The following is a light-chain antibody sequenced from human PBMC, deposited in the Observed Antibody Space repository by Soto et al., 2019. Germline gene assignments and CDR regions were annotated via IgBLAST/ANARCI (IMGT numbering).Light chain of an antibody. CDR2: GAS. V-gene: IGKV3-20*01. J-gene: IGKJ4*01. CDR3: QQYGSSPLT. CDR1: QSVTSSY. Sequence: EIVLTQSPGTLSLSPGERATLSCRASQSVTSSYLAWYQQTPGQAPRLLIYGASRMATGIPDRFSGSGSGTDFTLTSSRLQPEDFAVDYCQQYGSSPLTFGGGTKVEIK.